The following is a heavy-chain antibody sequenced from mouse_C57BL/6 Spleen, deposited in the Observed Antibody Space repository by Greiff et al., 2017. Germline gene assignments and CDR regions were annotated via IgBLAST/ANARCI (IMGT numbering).Heavy chain of an antibody. CDR3: ARDLGYDGDDHYYAMEY. Sequence: EVKLEESGPGLVKPSPSLSLTCSVTGYSITSGYYWNWIRQFPGNKLEWMGYISYDGSNNYNPSLKNRNSITRDTSKTQFFLKLNSVTTEDTATYDCARDLGYDGDDHYYAMEYWGQGTSVTVSS. D-gene: IGHD2-3*01. CDR2: ISYDGSN. J-gene: IGHJ4*01. V-gene: IGHV3-6*01. CDR1: GYSITSGYY.